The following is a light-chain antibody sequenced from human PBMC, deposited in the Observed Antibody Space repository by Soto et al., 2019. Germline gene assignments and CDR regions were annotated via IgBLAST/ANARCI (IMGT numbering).Light chain of an antibody. J-gene: IGLJ1*01. V-gene: IGLV2-14*01. CDR3: SSYTSTSTYV. CDR1: SSDVGGYNY. CDR2: DVS. Sequence: ASVSGSPGQSITISCTGTSSDVGGYNYVSWYQQHPGKAPKLVIYDVSNRPSGVSNRFSGSKSGNTASLTISGIQAEDEADYYCSSYTSTSTYVFGTGTKVTVL.